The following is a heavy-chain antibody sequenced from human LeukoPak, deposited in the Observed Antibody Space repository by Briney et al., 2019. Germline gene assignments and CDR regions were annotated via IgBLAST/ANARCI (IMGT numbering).Heavy chain of an antibody. CDR3: AKDLYSGSYGFDY. CDR2: ISWNSGSI. D-gene: IGHD1-26*01. Sequence: GGSLRLSCAASGFTFDDYAMHWVRQAPGKGLEWVSGISWNSGSIGYADSVKGRFTISRDNAKNSLYLQMNSLRAEDTALYYCAKDLYSGSYGFDYWSQGTLVTVSS. J-gene: IGHJ4*02. CDR1: GFTFDDYA. V-gene: IGHV3-9*01.